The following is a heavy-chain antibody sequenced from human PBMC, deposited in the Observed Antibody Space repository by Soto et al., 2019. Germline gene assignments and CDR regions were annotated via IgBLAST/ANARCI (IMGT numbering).Heavy chain of an antibody. CDR1: GFTFSNFG. Sequence: GGSLRLSCAASGFTFSNFGLHWVRRAPGKGLEWVAVIWFDGSNKYYTGSVKGRFTISRDNSKNMLYLQMNSLRAEDTAVYYCARDGDYCSGGSCFSWVFDIWGQGTMVTVSS. CDR2: IWFDGSNK. CDR3: ARDGDYCSGGSCFSWVFDI. D-gene: IGHD2-15*01. J-gene: IGHJ3*02. V-gene: IGHV3-33*01.